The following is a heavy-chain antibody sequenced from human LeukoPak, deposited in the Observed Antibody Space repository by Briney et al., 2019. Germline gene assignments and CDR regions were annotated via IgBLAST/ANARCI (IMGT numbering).Heavy chain of an antibody. D-gene: IGHD3-3*02. CDR3: ARKHFWSGHDAFDI. J-gene: IGHJ3*02. CDR2: IIPIFGTA. CDR1: GGTFSSYA. V-gene: IGHV1-69*13. Sequence: SVKVSFKASGGTFSSYAISWVRQAPGQGLEWMGGIIPIFGTANYAQKFQGRVTITADESTSTAYMELSSLRSEDTAVYYCARKHFWSGHDAFDIWGQGTMVTVSS.